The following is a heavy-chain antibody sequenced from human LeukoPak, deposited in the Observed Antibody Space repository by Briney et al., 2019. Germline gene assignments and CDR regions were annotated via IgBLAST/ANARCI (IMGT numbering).Heavy chain of an antibody. CDR1: GFTFSSYA. J-gene: IGHJ6*02. Sequence: GGSLRLSCAASGFTFSSYAMSWVRQAPGKGLEGVSAISGSGGSTYYADSVKGRFTISRDNSKNTLYLQMNSLRAEDTAVYYCAKDSSSWYGTGEYYYYYGMDVWGQGTTVTVSS. D-gene: IGHD6-13*01. CDR2: ISGSGGST. CDR3: AKDSSSWYGTGEYYYYYGMDV. V-gene: IGHV3-23*01.